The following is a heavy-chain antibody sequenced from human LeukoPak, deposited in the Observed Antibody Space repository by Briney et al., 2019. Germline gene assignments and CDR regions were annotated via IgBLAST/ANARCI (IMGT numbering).Heavy chain of an antibody. CDR2: INTNTGNP. CDR1: GYTFTSYG. CDR3: ARGFPTQSKYSSSLSEDY. Sequence: GASVKVSCKASGYTFTSYGISWVRQAPGQGLEWMGWINTNTGNPTYAQGFTGRFVFSLDTSVSTAYLQISSLKAEDTAVYYCARGFPTQSKYSSSLSEDYWGQGTLVTVSS. D-gene: IGHD6-13*01. V-gene: IGHV7-4-1*02. J-gene: IGHJ4*02.